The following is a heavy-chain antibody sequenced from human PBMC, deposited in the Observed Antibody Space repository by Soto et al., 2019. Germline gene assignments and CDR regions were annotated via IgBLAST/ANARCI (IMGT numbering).Heavy chain of an antibody. CDR3: AAAGTGYYGMDV. D-gene: IGHD6-13*01. CDR2: IWYDGSNK. CDR1: GFTFSSYG. Sequence: GGSLRLSCAASGFTFSSYGMHWVRQAPGKGLEWVAVIWYDGSNKYYADSVKGRFTISRDNSKNTLYLQMNSLRAEDTAVYYAAAAGTGYYGMDVWGQGTTVTVSS. J-gene: IGHJ6*02. V-gene: IGHV3-33*01.